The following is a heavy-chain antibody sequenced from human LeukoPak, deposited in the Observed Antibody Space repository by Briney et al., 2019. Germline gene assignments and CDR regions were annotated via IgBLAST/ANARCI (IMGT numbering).Heavy chain of an antibody. Sequence: GGSLRLSCAASGFIFRSYWMSWVRQAPGKGLEWVANMKLDGSEEYYVDSVKGRFTISSDNATNSLYLQMNSLRVDDTAVYYCARWARYCSSGSCYSWFDPWGQGTLVTVSS. J-gene: IGHJ5*02. CDR3: ARWARYCSSGSCYSWFDP. CDR1: GFIFRSYW. V-gene: IGHV3-7*01. D-gene: IGHD2-15*01. CDR2: MKLDGSEE.